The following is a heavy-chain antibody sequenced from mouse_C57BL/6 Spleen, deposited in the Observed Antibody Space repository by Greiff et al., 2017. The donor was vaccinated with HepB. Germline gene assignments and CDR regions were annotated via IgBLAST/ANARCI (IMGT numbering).Heavy chain of an antibody. CDR1: GYTFTDYY. J-gene: IGHJ4*01. CDR3: ARGGWLPYYYAMDY. Sequence: EVQLQQSGPELVKPGASVKISCKASGYTFTDYYMNWVKQSHGKSLEWIGDINPNNGGTSYNQKFKGKATLTVDKSSSTAYMELRSLTSEDSAVYYGARGGWLPYYYAMDYWGQGTSVTVSS. CDR2: INPNNGGT. V-gene: IGHV1-26*01. D-gene: IGHD2-3*01.